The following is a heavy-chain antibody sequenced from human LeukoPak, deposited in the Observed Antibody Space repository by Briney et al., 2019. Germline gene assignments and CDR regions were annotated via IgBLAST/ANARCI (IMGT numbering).Heavy chain of an antibody. J-gene: IGHJ4*02. D-gene: IGHD3-10*01. CDR2: IYSGGST. V-gene: IGHV3-53*01. Sequence: PGGSLRLSCAASGFTVSSNYMSWVRQAPGKGLEWVSVIYSGGSTYYADSVKGRFTISRDNSKNTLYLQRNSLRAEDTAVYYCARVAYYYGSGSYPYYFDYWGQGTLVTVSS. CDR3: ARVAYYYGSGSYPYYFDY. CDR1: GFTVSSNY.